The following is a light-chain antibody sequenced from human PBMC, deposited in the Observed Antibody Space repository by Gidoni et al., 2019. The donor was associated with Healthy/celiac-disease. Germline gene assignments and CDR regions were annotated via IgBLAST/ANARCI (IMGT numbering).Light chain of an antibody. Sequence: AIQLTQYPSSLSVSVGDRFTITWRASSGISSALVWYEQEPGKAPKLLIYEASSLESGVPSRFSGSGSGTDFTLTISRLQPEDFATYYCQQFNSFPLTFGGGTKVEIK. J-gene: IGKJ4*01. CDR3: QQFNSFPLT. V-gene: IGKV1-13*02. CDR1: SGISSA. CDR2: EAS.